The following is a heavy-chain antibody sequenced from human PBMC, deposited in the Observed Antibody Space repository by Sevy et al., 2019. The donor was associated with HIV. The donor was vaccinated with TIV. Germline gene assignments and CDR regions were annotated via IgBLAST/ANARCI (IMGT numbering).Heavy chain of an antibody. CDR2: INHSGST. D-gene: IGHD6-19*01. CDR1: GGSFSGYY. V-gene: IGHV4-34*01. CDR3: ARYRVAGNFDY. J-gene: IGHJ4*02. Sequence: SETLSLTCAVYGGSFSGYYWNWIRQPPGKGLEWIGEINHSGSTNYYPSLKSRVTISVDTSKNHFSLKLSSVTAADTTVYYCARYRVAGNFDYWGQGTLVTVSS.